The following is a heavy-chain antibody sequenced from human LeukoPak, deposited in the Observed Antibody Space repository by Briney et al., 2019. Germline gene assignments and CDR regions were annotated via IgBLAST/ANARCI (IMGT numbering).Heavy chain of an antibody. Sequence: PSETLSLTCTVSGGSISSYYWSWIRQPPGKGLEWIGYIYYSGSTNYNPSLKSRVTISVDTSNNQFSLKLSSVTAADTAVYYCASLAARAGIVATIDYWGQGTLVTVSS. CDR3: ASLAARAGIVATIDY. CDR2: IYYSGST. J-gene: IGHJ4*02. D-gene: IGHD5-12*01. V-gene: IGHV4-59*01. CDR1: GGSISSYY.